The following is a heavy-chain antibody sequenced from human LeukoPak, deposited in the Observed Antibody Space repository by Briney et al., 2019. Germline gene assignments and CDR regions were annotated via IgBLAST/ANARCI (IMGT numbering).Heavy chain of an antibody. CDR2: INNDGSDT. D-gene: IGHD3-10*01. Sequence: GGSLRLSCAASGFTFSSYWMHWVRQAPGKGLEWVSRINNDGSDTTYADSVKGRFTVSRDSAKNTLYVEMNSLRADDTAVYYCARGLRGPDYWGQGTLVTVSS. V-gene: IGHV3-74*01. J-gene: IGHJ4*02. CDR3: ARGLRGPDY. CDR1: GFTFSSYW.